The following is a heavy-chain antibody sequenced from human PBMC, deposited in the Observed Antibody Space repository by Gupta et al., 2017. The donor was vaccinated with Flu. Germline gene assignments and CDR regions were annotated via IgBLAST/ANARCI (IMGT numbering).Heavy chain of an antibody. CDR3: ARDARVIPSTVGDS. D-gene: IGHD1-26*01. CDR2: INPSDGRA. J-gene: IGHJ4*02. Sequence: QVPLVQSGAEVKKPGASVKVSCKASGYTFTSYYIHWVRQAPGQGLEWMGIINPSDGRASYAQKFQGRVTLTSDPSTDTIYMEMSSLRSEDTAVFFCARDARVIPSTVGDSWGQGTLVTVSS. CDR1: GYTFTSYY. V-gene: IGHV1-46*03.